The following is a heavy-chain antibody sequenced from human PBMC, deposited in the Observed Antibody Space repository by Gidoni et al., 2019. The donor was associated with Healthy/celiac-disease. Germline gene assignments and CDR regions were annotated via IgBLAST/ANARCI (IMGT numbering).Heavy chain of an antibody. CDR2: IYPGDSDT. CDR3: ASSYSYGYVEMATKDNNDAFDI. V-gene: IGHV5-51*01. D-gene: IGHD5-18*01. Sequence: KGLEWMGIIYPGDSDTRYSPSFQGQVTISADKSISTAYLQWSSLKASDTAMYYCASSYSYGYVEMATKDNNDAFDIWGQGTMVTVSS. J-gene: IGHJ3*02.